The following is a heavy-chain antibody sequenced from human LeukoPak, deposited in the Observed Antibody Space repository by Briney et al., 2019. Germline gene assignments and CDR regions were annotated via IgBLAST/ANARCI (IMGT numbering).Heavy chain of an antibody. CDR1: GYTFTYW. J-gene: IGHJ4*02. CDR2: IYPGDSDT. Sequence: GESLRISCKGSGYTFTYWIAWVRQMPGKGLEWMGIIYPGDSDTRYSPSFQGQVTISVDKSISTAYLQWSSLKASDTAMNYCARQDGGGLYYFDYWGQGTLVTVSS. V-gene: IGHV5-51*01. D-gene: IGHD4-23*01. CDR3: ARQDGGGLYYFDY.